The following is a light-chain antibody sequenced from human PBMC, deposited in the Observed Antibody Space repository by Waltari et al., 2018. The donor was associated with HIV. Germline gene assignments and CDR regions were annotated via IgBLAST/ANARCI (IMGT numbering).Light chain of an antibody. V-gene: IGLV2-14*03. CDR2: DVK. Sequence: QSALTPPASLSGSPGPSITISSSGSRSDIGDFNYVPWYQQYQGKVPKLIIYDVKYRPSGVSNRFSGSKSDSAAFLNISGLQTEDEAVYHCCSYTSGSTHVFGTGTEVTVL. J-gene: IGLJ1*01. CDR1: RSDIGDFNY. CDR3: CSYTSGSTHV.